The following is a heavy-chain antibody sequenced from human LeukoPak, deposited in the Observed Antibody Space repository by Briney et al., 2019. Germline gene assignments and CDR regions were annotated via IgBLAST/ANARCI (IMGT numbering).Heavy chain of an antibody. V-gene: IGHV4-39*07. CDR2: IYYSGST. D-gene: IGHD7-27*01. J-gene: IGHJ4*02. CDR1: GGSISSSSYY. CDR3: AREGQTGDPYFDS. Sequence: SETLSLTCTVSGGSISSSSYYWGWIRQPPGKGLEWIGSIYYSGSTYYNPSLKSRVTISVDTSKNQFSLKLSSVTAADTAVYFCAREGQTGDPYFDSWGQGTLVTVSS.